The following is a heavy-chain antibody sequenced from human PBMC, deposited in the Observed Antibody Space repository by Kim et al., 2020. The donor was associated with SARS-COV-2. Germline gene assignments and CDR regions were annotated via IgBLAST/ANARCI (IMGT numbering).Heavy chain of an antibody. CDR3: AKVLAYYYGSGSGGMDV. CDR2: ISWNSGSI. V-gene: IGHV3-9*01. D-gene: IGHD3-10*01. Sequence: GGSLRLSCAASGFTFGDYAMHWVRQAPGKGLEWVSGISWNSGSIGYADSVKGRFTISRDNAKNSLYLQMNSLRAEDTALYYCAKVLAYYYGSGSGGMDVWGQGTTVTVSS. CDR1: GFTFGDYA. J-gene: IGHJ6*02.